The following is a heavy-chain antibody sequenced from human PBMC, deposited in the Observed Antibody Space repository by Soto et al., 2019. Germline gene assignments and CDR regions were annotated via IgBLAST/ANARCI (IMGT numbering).Heavy chain of an antibody. CDR3: ARGADSSGYLDYFDY. CDR2: ISSRYI. Sequence: EVQLVESGGGLVKPGGSVRLSCAASGFTFSTYSMNWVRQAPGKGLEWVSSISSRYIYYADSVKGRFTLSRDNANKSLYLQMNSLRGEDTAVYYCARGADSSGYLDYFDYWGQGILVTVSS. V-gene: IGHV3-21*01. CDR1: GFTFSTYS. J-gene: IGHJ4*02. D-gene: IGHD3-22*01.